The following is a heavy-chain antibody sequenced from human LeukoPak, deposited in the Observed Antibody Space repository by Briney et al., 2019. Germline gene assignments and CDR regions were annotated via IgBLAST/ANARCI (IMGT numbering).Heavy chain of an antibody. D-gene: IGHD1-7*01. J-gene: IGHJ4*02. V-gene: IGHV1-18*01. CDR2: ISAYNGNT. Sequence: ASVKVSCKASGYTFTNYAISWVRQAPGQGLEWMGWISAYNGNTNYAQKFQGRVTMTTDTSTSTAYMELRSLRSDDTAVYYCATSGNSEPSSLWGQGTLVTVSS. CDR1: GYTFTNYA. CDR3: ATSGNSEPSSL.